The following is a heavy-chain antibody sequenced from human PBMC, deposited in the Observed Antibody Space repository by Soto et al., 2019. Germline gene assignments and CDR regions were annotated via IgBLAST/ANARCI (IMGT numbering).Heavy chain of an antibody. V-gene: IGHV4-59*01. CDR2: IYYSGST. CDR3: ARTIAAAGKSVGNWFDP. CDR1: GGSISSYY. D-gene: IGHD6-13*01. Sequence: TSETLSLTCTVSGGSISSYYWSWIRQPPGKGLEWIGYIYYSGSTNYNPSLKSRVTISVDTSKNQFSLKLSSVTAADTAVYYCARTIAAAGKSVGNWFDPWGQGTLVTV. J-gene: IGHJ5*02.